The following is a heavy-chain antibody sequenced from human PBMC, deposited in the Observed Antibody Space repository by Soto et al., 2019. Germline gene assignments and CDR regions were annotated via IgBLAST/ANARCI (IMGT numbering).Heavy chain of an antibody. J-gene: IGHJ4*02. Sequence: QVVLLQSGAEVKEPGSSVRVSCQVSGSTFNNFAFSWVRQAPGHGPEWMGGIVVDSNTAEYSQRFQARVTITADASTDTLYMELGSLTFEDTAVYYCARRIKRWEVNYYFAFWGQGTLVTASS. CDR1: GSTFNNFA. V-gene: IGHV1-69*01. D-gene: IGHD1-26*01. CDR3: ARRIKRWEVNYYFAF. CDR2: IVVDSNTA.